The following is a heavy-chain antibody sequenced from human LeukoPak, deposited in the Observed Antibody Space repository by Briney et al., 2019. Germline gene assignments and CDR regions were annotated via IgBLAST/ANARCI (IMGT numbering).Heavy chain of an antibody. CDR2: ITGSGAGT. D-gene: IGHD5-12*01. CDR1: GFAFSSYA. J-gene: IGHJ3*01. Sequence: GGSLRLSCAASGFAFSSYAMTWVRQAPGKGLEWVSSITGSGAGTSYADSVKGRFTISRDNSKNTLYLQMNSLRAEDTAVYYCSKDPNGGYVGAFDFWGQGTMVTVSS. V-gene: IGHV3-23*01. CDR3: SKDPNGGYVGAFDF.